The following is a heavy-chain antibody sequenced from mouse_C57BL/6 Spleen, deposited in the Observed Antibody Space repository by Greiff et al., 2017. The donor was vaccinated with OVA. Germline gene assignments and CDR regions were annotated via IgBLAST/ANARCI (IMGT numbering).Heavy chain of an antibody. Sequence: EVQLVESGPGLVKPSQSLSLTCSVTGYSITSGYYWNWIRQFPGNKLEWMGYISYDGSNNYNPSLKNRISITRDTSKNQFFLKLNSVTTEDTATYYCARAQIYDGYPYYFDYWGQGTTLTVSS. J-gene: IGHJ2*01. CDR3: ARAQIYDGYPYYFDY. V-gene: IGHV3-6*01. CDR1: GYSITSGYY. CDR2: ISYDGSN. D-gene: IGHD2-3*01.